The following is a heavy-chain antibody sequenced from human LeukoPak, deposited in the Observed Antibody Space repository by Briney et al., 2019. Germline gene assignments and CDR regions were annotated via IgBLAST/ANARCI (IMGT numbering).Heavy chain of an antibody. CDR3: ARDRGSSSWYFRNGAFDI. D-gene: IGHD6-13*01. CDR1: GFTFSSYG. V-gene: IGHV3-30*02. CDR2: IRYDGSNK. J-gene: IGHJ3*02. Sequence: GGSLRLSCAASGFTFSSYGMHWVRQAPGKGLEWVAFIRYDGSNKYYADSVKGRFTISRDNSKNTLYLQMNSLRAEDTAVYYCARDRGSSSWYFRNGAFDIWGQGTMVTVSS.